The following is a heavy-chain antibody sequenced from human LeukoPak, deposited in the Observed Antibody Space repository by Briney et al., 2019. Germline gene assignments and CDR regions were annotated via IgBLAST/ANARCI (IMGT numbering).Heavy chain of an antibody. V-gene: IGHV4-34*01. J-gene: IGHJ5*02. CDR3: ARTGGIAAAGRFDP. CDR1: GGSFSDYY. Sequence: SETLSLTCAVYGGSFSDYYWSWIRQPPGKGLEWIGEINHSGSTNYNPSLKSRVTISVDTSKNQFSLKLSSVTAGDTAVYYCARTGGIAAAGRFDPWGQGTLVTVSS. D-gene: IGHD6-13*01. CDR2: INHSGST.